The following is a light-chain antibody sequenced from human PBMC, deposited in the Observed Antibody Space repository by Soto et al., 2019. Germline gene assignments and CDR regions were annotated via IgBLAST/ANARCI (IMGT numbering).Light chain of an antibody. CDR1: SSDVGGYNY. Sequence: QSALTQPASVSGSPGQSITISCTGTSSDVGGYNYVSWYQQHTGKAPKLMIYDVSNRPSGVSNRFSGSKSGNTASLTISGLPAEDEADYYCSASPSSSTPYVFGTGTKLTVL. V-gene: IGLV2-14*01. CDR3: SASPSSSTPYV. J-gene: IGLJ1*01. CDR2: DVS.